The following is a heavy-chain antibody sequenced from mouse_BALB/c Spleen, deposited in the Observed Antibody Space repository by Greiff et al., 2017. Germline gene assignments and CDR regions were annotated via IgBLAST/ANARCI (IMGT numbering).Heavy chain of an antibody. CDR1: GFSLTSYG. Sequence: QVQLQQSGPGLVQPSQSLSITCTVSGFSLTSYGVHWVRQSPGKGLEWLGVIWSGGSTDYNAAFISRLSISKDNSKSQVFFKMNSLQANDTAIYYCASFYDGYKDSAWFAYWGQGTLVTVSA. J-gene: IGHJ3*01. CDR3: ASFYDGYKDSAWFAY. D-gene: IGHD2-3*01. CDR2: IWSGGST. V-gene: IGHV2-2*02.